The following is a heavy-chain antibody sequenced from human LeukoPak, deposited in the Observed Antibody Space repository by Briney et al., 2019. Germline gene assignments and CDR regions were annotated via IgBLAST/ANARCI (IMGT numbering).Heavy chain of an antibody. CDR2: ISSSGSTI. CDR3: ARDGRWINYYDGSSPV. D-gene: IGHD3-22*01. Sequence: GGSLRLSCAASGFTFSSYEMNWVRQAPGKGLEGVSYISSSGSTIYYADSMKGRFTRSRDNAKNLLYLQMNSLRVEDTAVYYCARDGRWINYYDGSSPVWGQGTLVTVSS. J-gene: IGHJ4*02. CDR1: GFTFSSYE. V-gene: IGHV3-48*03.